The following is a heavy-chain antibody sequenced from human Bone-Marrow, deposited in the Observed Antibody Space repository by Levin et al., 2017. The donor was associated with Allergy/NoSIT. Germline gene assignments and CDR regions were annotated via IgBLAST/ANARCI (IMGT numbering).Heavy chain of an antibody. CDR2: INWNGGTR. J-gene: IGHJ5*01. D-gene: IGHD2-2*01. CDR1: GFTFDDHY. CDR3: ARGYCSSTSCYAGFDS. Sequence: GGSLRLSCAASGFTFDDHYMAWVRQAPGKGLEWVSNINWNGGTRGYADSVKGRFTIYRDNGKKSLYLQMNSLRAEDTALYYCARGYCSSTSCYAGFDSWGQGTLVTVSS. V-gene: IGHV3-20*04.